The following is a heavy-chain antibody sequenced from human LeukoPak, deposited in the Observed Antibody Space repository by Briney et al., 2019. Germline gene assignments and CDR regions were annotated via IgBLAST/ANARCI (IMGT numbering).Heavy chain of an antibody. Sequence: GSLRLSRAASGFTFSGYWMSWVRQAPGKGVEWVANIRDDGGDTYYIDPVKGRFTISRDNAKNSVDLQMNGLRAEDTALYYCARTVVEVGGYSDVYDIWGQGTMVTVSS. CDR1: GFTFSGYW. D-gene: IGHD2-21*01. J-gene: IGHJ3*02. V-gene: IGHV3-7*01. CDR3: ARTVVEVGGYSDVYDI. CDR2: IRDDGGDT.